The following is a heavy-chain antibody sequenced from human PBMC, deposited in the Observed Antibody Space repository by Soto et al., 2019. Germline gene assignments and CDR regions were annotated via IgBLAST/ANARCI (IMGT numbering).Heavy chain of an antibody. V-gene: IGHV2-5*02. Sequence: QITLKESGPTLVKPTQTLTLTCTFSGFSLSTSGVGVGWIRQPPGKALEWLALIYWDDDKRYSPSLKSRLTITKDTSKNQVVLTMTNMDPVDTATYYCAHRGYYDSSGYWGYFDYWGQGTLVTVSS. CDR3: AHRGYYDSSGYWGYFDY. J-gene: IGHJ4*02. CDR2: IYWDDDK. D-gene: IGHD3-22*01. CDR1: GFSLSTSGVG.